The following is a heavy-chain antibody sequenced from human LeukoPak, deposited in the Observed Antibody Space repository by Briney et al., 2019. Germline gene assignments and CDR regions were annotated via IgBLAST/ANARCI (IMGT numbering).Heavy chain of an antibody. CDR1: GFTFSSYS. J-gene: IGHJ4*02. V-gene: IGHV3-53*01. CDR3: ARGAFD. CDR2: ISDSGTT. Sequence: GGSLRLSCAASGFTFSSYSMNWVRQAPGKGLEWVSVISDSGTTFYADSVRGRFTISRDDSKNTLYLQMNSLRVEDTALYYCARGAFDWGQGTLVTVSS.